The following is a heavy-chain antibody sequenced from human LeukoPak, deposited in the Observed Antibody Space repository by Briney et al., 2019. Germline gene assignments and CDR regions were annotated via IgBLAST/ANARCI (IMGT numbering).Heavy chain of an antibody. CDR3: ARDKMEVVVAARNAYYYYGMDV. Sequence: SVKVSCKASGGTFSSYAISWVRQAPGQGLEWMGGIIPIFGTANYAQKFQGRVTITADESTSTAYMELSSLRSEDTAVYYCARDKMEVVVAARNAYYYYGMDVWGKGTTVTVSS. D-gene: IGHD2-15*01. V-gene: IGHV1-69*13. J-gene: IGHJ6*04. CDR2: IIPIFGTA. CDR1: GGTFSSYA.